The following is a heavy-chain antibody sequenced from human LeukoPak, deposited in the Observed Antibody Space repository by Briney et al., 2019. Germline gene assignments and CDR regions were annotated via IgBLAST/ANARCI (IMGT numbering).Heavy chain of an antibody. V-gene: IGHV4-34*01. Sequence: SETLSLTCAVYGGSFSGYYWSWIRQPPGKGLEWIGEINHSGSTNYNPSLKSRVTMSVDTSKNQLSLKVSSVTAADMAVYYCARAGSSWNWFDPWGQGTLVTVSS. D-gene: IGHD6-13*01. CDR3: ARAGSSWNWFDP. J-gene: IGHJ5*02. CDR1: GGSFSGYY. CDR2: INHSGST.